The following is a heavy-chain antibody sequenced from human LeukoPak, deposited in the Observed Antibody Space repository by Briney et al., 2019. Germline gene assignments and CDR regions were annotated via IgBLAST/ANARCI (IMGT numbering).Heavy chain of an antibody. Sequence: SETLSLTCAVYGGSFSGYYWSWIRQPPGKGLEWIGEINHSGSTNYNPSLKSRVTISVDTSKYQFSLKLSSVTAADTAVYYCARGESSGWYIYYFDYSGQGTLVTVSS. V-gene: IGHV4-34*01. J-gene: IGHJ4*02. D-gene: IGHD6-19*01. CDR1: GGSFSGYY. CDR3: ARGESSGWYIYYFDY. CDR2: INHSGST.